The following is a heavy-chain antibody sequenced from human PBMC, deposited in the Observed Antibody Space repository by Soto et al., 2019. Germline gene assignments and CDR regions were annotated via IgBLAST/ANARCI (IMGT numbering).Heavy chain of an antibody. CDR2: ISSTTNYI. CDR3: ARESEDLTSNFDY. Sequence: PGGSLRLSCVTSGFTFNTFAMSWVRRAPGKGLEWVSAISSTTNYIYYADSMKGRFTVSRDNAKNSVYLEMNSLSAEDTALYYCARESEDLTSNFDYWGQGTLVTVSS. CDR1: GFTFNTFA. V-gene: IGHV3-21*01. J-gene: IGHJ4*02.